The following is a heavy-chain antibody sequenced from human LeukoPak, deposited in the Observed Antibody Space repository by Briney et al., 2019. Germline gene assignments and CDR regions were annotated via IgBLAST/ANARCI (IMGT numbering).Heavy chain of an antibody. CDR1: GFTFSSYS. D-gene: IGHD6-13*01. CDR3: ARAIAAAGRLFDY. Sequence: GGSLRLSCAASGFTFSSYSMNWVRQAPGKGLEWVSSISSSSSYIYYADSVKGRFTISRDNAKNSLYLQMNSLRAEDTAVYYCARAIAAAGRLFDYWGQGTLVTVSS. CDR2: ISSSSSYI. V-gene: IGHV3-21*01. J-gene: IGHJ4*02.